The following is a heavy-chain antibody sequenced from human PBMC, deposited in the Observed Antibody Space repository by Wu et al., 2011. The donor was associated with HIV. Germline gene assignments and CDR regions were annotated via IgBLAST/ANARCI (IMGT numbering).Heavy chain of an antibody. Sequence: VQLVQSGGEVVKPGASVKVSCKTSGYTFTNYGISWLRQAPGQGLEWMGWISIENGGTNYAQSFQDRITLTADRSTTTAYMELRSLKSDDTAIYYCVRGGRRNYMDVWGKGTTVSV. CDR2: ISIENGGT. CDR1: GYTFTNYG. J-gene: IGHJ6*03. V-gene: IGHV1-18*01. D-gene: IGHD1-26*01. CDR3: VRGGRRNYMDV.